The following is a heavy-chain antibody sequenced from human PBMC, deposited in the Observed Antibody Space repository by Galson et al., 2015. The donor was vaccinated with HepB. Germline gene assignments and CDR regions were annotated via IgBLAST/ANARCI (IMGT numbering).Heavy chain of an antibody. V-gene: IGHV1-46*04. J-gene: IGHJ3*02. CDR1: GYTFTSYY. CDR2: INPSGGST. CDR3: ARDRVVVVAATRGDAFDI. Sequence: SVKVSCKASGYTFTSYYMHWVRQAPGQGLEWMGIINPSGGSTSYAQKLQGRVTMTRDTSTSTVYMELSSLRSEDTAVYYCARDRVVVVAATRGDAFDIWGQGTMVTVSS. D-gene: IGHD2-15*01.